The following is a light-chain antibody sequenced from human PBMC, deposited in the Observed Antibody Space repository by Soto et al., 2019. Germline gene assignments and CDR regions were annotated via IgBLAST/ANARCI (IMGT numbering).Light chain of an antibody. Sequence: QAVVTQPPSASGSPGQSVTISCTGTSSDVGGYDYVSWYQQHPGKAPKLMIYEVTIRPSGVSDRFSGSKSGNTASLTVSGLQAEDEADYYCVLFMGSATNWVFGGGTKLTVL. V-gene: IGLV2-8*01. J-gene: IGLJ3*02. CDR2: EVT. CDR3: VLFMGSATNWV. CDR1: SSDVGGYDY.